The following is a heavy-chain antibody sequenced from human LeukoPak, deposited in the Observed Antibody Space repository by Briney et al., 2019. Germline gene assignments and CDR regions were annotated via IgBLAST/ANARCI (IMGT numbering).Heavy chain of an antibody. V-gene: IGHV3-30-3*01. D-gene: IGHD6-6*01. CDR3: ARATWCSSSAARFDP. CDR1: GFTFSSYA. J-gene: IGHJ5*02. CDR2: ISYDGSNK. Sequence: PGRSLRLSCAASGFTFSSYAMHWVRQAPGKGLEWVAVISYDGSNKYYADSVKGRFTISRDNSKNTLYMQISTLGADYTTIYYCARATWCSSSAARFDPWGQRTLVTVSS.